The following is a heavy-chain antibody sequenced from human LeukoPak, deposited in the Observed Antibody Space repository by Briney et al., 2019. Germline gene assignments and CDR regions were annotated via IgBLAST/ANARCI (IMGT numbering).Heavy chain of an antibody. D-gene: IGHD3-10*01. CDR1: GYTFTGYY. V-gene: IGHV1-2*02. Sequence: GASVKVSCKASGYTFTGYYMHWVRQAPGQGLEWMGWINPDSGGTNYAQKFQGRVTMTRDTSISTAYMELSRLRSDDTAVYYCARTLGLLWFGECYMDVWGKGTTVTVSS. CDR2: INPDSGGT. J-gene: IGHJ6*03. CDR3: ARTLGLLWFGECYMDV.